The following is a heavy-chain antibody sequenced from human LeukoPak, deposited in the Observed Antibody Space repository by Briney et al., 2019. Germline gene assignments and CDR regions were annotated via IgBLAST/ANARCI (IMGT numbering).Heavy chain of an antibody. CDR3: ARVDSSYDGSGYYIPERKQFDY. J-gene: IGHJ4*02. CDR2: IYYSGST. CDR1: GGSISSGDYY. Sequence: PSETLSLTCTVSGGSISSGDYYWSWIRQPPGKGLEWIGYIYYSGSTYYNPSLKSRVTISVDTSKNQFSLELSSVTAADTAVYYCARVDSSYDGSGYYIPERKQFDYWGQGTLVTVSS. V-gene: IGHV4-30-4*01. D-gene: IGHD3-22*01.